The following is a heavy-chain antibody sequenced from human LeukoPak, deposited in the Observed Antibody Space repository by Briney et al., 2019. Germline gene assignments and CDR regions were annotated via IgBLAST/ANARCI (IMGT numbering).Heavy chain of an antibody. V-gene: IGHV4-34*01. CDR1: GVSFSGYY. D-gene: IGHD6-19*01. CDR3: ATLIQYSSCRNTNWFDP. J-gene: IGHJ5*02. Sequence: SSETLSLTCAVYGVSFSGYYWSWIRQPPGKGLEWVGEINHSGGTNYNPSLKSGCSISVDTSKNQFSLKLSSVTAADTAVYYCATLIQYSSCRNTNWFDPWGQGTLVTVSS. CDR2: INHSGGT.